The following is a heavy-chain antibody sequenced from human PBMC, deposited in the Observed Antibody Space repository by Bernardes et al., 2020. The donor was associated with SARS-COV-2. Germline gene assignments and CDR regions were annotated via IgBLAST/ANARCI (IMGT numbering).Heavy chain of an antibody. J-gene: IGHJ4*02. CDR3: ARDEVSSGWYFDY. D-gene: IGHD6-19*01. Sequence: GGSLRLSCVASGFTFSSYGMHWVRQAPGKGLEWVAVIWYDGSNKYYADSVKGRFTISRDNSKNTLYLQMNSLRAEDTAVYYCARDEVSSGWYFDYWGQGTLVTVSS. CDR2: IWYDGSNK. V-gene: IGHV3-33*08. CDR1: GFTFSSYG.